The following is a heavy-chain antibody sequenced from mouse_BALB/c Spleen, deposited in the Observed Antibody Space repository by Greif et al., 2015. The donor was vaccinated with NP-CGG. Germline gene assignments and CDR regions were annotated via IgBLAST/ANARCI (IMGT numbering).Heavy chain of an antibody. CDR1: GFTFTDYY. J-gene: IGHJ3*01. Sequence: EVKLVESGGGLVQPGGSLRLSCATSGFTFTDYYMSWVRQPPGKALEWLGFIGNKANGYTTEYSASVKGRFTISRDNSQSILYLQMNTLRAEDSATYYCARDTGTFAYWGQGTLVTVSA. D-gene: IGHD4-1*01. CDR3: ARDTGTFAY. V-gene: IGHV7-3*02. CDR2: IGNKANGYTT.